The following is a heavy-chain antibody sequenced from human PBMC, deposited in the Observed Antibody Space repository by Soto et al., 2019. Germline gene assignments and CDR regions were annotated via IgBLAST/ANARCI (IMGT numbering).Heavy chain of an antibody. V-gene: IGHV1-46*03. Sequence: QVQLVQSGAEVKKPGASVKVSCKASGYTFTSYYMHWVRQAPGQGLEWMGIINPGGGSTSYAQKFQGRVTMTRDTSTSTINMELSSLRSEHTAVYYCATYFSGGSCPPGPRNWGPGTMVTVSS. CDR3: ATYFSGGSCPPGPRN. J-gene: IGHJ3*01. D-gene: IGHD2-15*01. CDR1: GYTFTSYY. CDR2: INPGGGST.